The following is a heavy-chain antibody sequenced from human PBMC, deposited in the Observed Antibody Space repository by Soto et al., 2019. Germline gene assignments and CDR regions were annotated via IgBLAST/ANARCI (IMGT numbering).Heavy chain of an antibody. D-gene: IGHD2-21*01. CDR3: ARTIIPTTGWCFDF. CDR2: IYSSGST. V-gene: IGHV4-4*07. Sequence: PSETLSLTCTVSGGSISSYYWTWIRQPAGKGLEWIGRIYSSGSTNYNPSLKSRVTMSVDTSKNQFSLKLSSVTAADTAVYYCARTIIPTTGWCFDFWGRGTLVTVSS. J-gene: IGHJ4*02. CDR1: GGSISSYY.